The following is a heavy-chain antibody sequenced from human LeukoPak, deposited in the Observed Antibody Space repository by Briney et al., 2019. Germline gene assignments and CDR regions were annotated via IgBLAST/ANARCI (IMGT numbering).Heavy chain of an antibody. CDR2: ISSSSSYI. CDR3: ARSLYDSSGGPFDY. J-gene: IGHJ4*02. D-gene: IGHD3-22*01. V-gene: IGHV3-21*04. CDR1: GFTFSSYS. Sequence: GGSSRLSCAASGFTFSSYSMNWLRQAPGKGLEWVSSISSSSSYIYYVDSVKGRFTISRDNAKNSLYLQMNSLRAEDTAVYYCARSLYDSSGGPFDYWGQGTLVTVSS.